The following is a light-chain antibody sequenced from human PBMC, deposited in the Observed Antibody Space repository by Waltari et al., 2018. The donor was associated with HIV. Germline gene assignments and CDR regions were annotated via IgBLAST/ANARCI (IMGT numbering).Light chain of an antibody. CDR1: SRDVGGYIY. Sequence: QSALTQPASVSGSPGQSITISCTGTSRDVGGYIYVSWYQQHPGKAPKLMIYDASNRPSGVSNRFSGSKSGNTASLTISGLQAEDEADYYCSSYTSSSTPWVFGGGTKLTVL. CDR2: DAS. CDR3: SSYTSSSTPWV. J-gene: IGLJ3*02. V-gene: IGLV2-14*01.